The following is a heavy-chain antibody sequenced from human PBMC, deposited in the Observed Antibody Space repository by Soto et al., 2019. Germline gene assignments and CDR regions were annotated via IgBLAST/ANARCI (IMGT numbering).Heavy chain of an antibody. D-gene: IGHD2-2*01. V-gene: IGHV6-1*01. Sequence: SQTLSLTCAISGDSVSSNSAAWNWIRQSPSRGLEWLGRTYYRSKWYNDYAVSVKSRITINPDTSKNQFSLQLNSVTPEDTAVYYCVVLRSNCSSTSCYQHYYYMDVWGKGTTVTVSS. CDR3: VVLRSNCSSTSCYQHYYYMDV. J-gene: IGHJ6*03. CDR2: TYYRSKWYN. CDR1: GDSVSSNSAA.